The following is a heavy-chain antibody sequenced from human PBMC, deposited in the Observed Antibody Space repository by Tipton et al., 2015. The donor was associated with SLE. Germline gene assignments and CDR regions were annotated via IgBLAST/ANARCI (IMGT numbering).Heavy chain of an antibody. Sequence: TLSLTCTVSGGSISSYYWSWIRQPPGKGLEWIGYIYYSGSTNYNPSLKSRVTISVDTSKNQFSLKLSPVTAADTAVYYCARGGLLQSAFDIWGQGTMVTVSS. J-gene: IGHJ3*02. D-gene: IGHD2-15*01. CDR1: GGSISSYY. CDR2: IYYSGST. CDR3: ARGGLLQSAFDI. V-gene: IGHV4-59*01.